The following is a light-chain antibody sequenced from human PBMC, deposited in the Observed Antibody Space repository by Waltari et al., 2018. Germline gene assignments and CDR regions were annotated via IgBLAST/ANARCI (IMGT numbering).Light chain of an antibody. CDR3: QAADNSGTLNRV. V-gene: IGLV3-25*03. Sequence: SFELTQTPSVSVSPGHTARITCSADALAKQYAYRYQQKAGQAPLVVIYKESERPSGIPERFSGSSSGTTVTLNISGVQAEDEADDYCQAADNSGTLNRVFGGGTKLTVL. CDR2: KES. CDR1: ALAKQY. J-gene: IGLJ3*02.